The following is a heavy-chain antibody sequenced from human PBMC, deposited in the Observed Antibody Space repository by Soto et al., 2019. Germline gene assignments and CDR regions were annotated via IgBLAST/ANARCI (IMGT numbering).Heavy chain of an antibody. J-gene: IGHJ4*02. V-gene: IGHV3-7*04. CDR1: GFTFSTYW. CDR3: ARGAFPTWGSYPLDY. CDR2: IKLDGSEY. D-gene: IGHD3-16*02. Sequence: EVQLVESGGGLVQPGGSLRLSCAASGFTFSTYWMTWVRQAPGKGLEWVANIKLDGSEYYYVGSVKGRFTISRDNAKNSLYLQMNSLRAEDTAVYYCARGAFPTWGSYPLDYWGQGTLVTVSS.